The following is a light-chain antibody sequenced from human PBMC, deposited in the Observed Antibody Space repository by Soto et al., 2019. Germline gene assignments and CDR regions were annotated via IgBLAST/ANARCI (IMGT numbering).Light chain of an antibody. J-gene: IGLJ2*01. Sequence: QAVVTQEPSLTVSPGGTVTLTCASSTGAVTSGHYPNWVQQKPGQVPKLLNYSTSDKHSWTPARFSGSLLGGKAALTLSSVHPEDEAEYYCLLYAGGALGVFGGGSKLTAL. CDR1: TGAVTSGHY. CDR2: STS. CDR3: LLYAGGALGV. V-gene: IGLV7-43*01.